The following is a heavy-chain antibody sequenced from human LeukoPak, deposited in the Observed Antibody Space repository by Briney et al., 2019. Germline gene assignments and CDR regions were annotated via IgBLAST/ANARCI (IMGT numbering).Heavy chain of an antibody. CDR1: GFTFSNYW. V-gene: IGHV3-74*01. J-gene: IGHJ4*02. D-gene: IGHD5-12*01. CDR2: INSDGSTT. Sequence: GGSLRLSCAASGFTFSNYWMHWVRQAPGKGLIWVSRINSDGSTTTYADSVKGRFTISRDNAKNALYLQMDSLRAEDTAIYYCAKIPSATENFDYWGQGTLVMVSS. CDR3: AKIPSATENFDY.